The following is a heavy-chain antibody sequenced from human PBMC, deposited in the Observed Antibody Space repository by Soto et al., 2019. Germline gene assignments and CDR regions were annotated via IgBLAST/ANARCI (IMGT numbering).Heavy chain of an antibody. CDR1: AGSISIHF. CDR3: AAGEASSRNLAPYSLDF. CDR2: IHYSSTT. D-gene: IGHD6-13*01. J-gene: IGHJ4*03. V-gene: IGHV4-59*11. Sequence: PSETMSLTWLVAAGSISIHFSTFCRQPAFEWRGWIVYIHYSSTTSFFPSYTPSIRRRVTILDATSQNQFSLKLLSVITADTAVYFCAAGEASSRNLAPYSLDFWGQGTLVTVSS.